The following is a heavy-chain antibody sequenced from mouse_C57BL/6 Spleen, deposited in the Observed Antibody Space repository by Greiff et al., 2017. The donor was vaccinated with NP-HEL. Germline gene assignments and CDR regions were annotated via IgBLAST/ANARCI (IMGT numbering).Heavy chain of an antibody. J-gene: IGHJ3*01. D-gene: IGHD4-1*01. CDR2: ISDGGGDT. CDR1: GFTFSSYA. CDR3: ARGDWDGDWFAY. V-gene: IGHV5-4*01. Sequence: EVQGVESGGGLVKPGGSLKLSCAASGFTFSSYAMSWVRQTPEKRLEWVATISDGGGDTYYPDNVKGRFTITRDNAKNNLYLQMSHLKSEDTAMYYCARGDWDGDWFAYWGQGTLVTVSA.